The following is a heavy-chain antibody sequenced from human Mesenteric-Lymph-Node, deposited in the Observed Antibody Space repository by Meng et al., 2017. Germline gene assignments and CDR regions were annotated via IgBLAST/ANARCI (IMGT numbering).Heavy chain of an antibody. Sequence: GESLKISCAASGVIFSSDWMNWVRQGPGKGLEWVSAISGSGGSTYYADSVKGRFTISRDNSKNTLYLQMNSLRAEDTAVYYCAKDLYPYGDYVGLDYWGQGTLVTVSS. J-gene: IGHJ4*02. V-gene: IGHV3-23*01. CDR2: ISGSGGST. CDR1: GVIFSSDW. CDR3: AKDLYPYGDYVGLDY. D-gene: IGHD4-17*01.